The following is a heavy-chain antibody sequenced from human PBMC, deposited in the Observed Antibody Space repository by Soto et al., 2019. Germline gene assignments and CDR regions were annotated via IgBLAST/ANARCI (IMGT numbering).Heavy chain of an antibody. Sequence: PGGSLRLSCAASGFTFDDYAMHWVRQAPGKGLEWVSGINWNGGNIVYTDSVKGRFTISRDNAKNSLYLQMNSLRPEDTAMYYCAKDWSTKHEWQLLEYWGKGALVTVSS. CDR1: GFTFDDYA. CDR3: AKDWSTKHEWQLLEY. CDR2: INWNGGNI. V-gene: IGHV3-9*01. J-gene: IGHJ4*02. D-gene: IGHD3-10*01.